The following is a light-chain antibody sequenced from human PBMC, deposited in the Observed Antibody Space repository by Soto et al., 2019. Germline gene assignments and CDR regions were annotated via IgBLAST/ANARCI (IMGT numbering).Light chain of an antibody. CDR3: QNYGNTQT. Sequence: EIVLTPSPGTLSLSPGARATLSCRASQSVSSNYLAWYQQKPGQAPRLLIYDVSNRPTGIPDRFSGSGSGTDFTHTSSRLEPEDFAVYYCQNYGNTQTFGQGTKVDIK. CDR2: DVS. CDR1: QSVSSNY. V-gene: IGKV3-20*01. J-gene: IGKJ1*01.